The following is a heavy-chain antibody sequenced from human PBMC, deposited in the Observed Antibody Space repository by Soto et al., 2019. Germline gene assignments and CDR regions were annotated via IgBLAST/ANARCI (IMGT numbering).Heavy chain of an antibody. CDR2: VGGGGGPT. Sequence: GGSLRISCAASGFTFSTFAISWVRQAPGGGLEWVPSVGGGGGPTYSADSVKGRFTVSRANSKNTLYLQMNSLRAEDTAIYYCAKRSLEGSQTYFDFWGQGALVTVSS. CDR1: GFTFSTFA. D-gene: IGHD6-6*01. V-gene: IGHV3-23*01. CDR3: AKRSLEGSQTYFDF. J-gene: IGHJ4*02.